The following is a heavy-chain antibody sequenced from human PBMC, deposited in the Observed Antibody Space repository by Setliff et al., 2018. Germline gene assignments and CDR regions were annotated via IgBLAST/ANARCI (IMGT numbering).Heavy chain of an antibody. Sequence: SETLSLTCAVSGAAISTYYWSWLRQPPGKGLEWIGYVSYGGSTKYNPSLESRVTISLDAPKNQFSLKLTSVTAADTAVYYCARTGTTYYYSCMDVWGKGTMVTV. J-gene: IGHJ6*03. D-gene: IGHD3-22*01. V-gene: IGHV4-59*08. CDR1: GAAISTYY. CDR2: VSYGGST. CDR3: ARTGTTYYYSCMDV.